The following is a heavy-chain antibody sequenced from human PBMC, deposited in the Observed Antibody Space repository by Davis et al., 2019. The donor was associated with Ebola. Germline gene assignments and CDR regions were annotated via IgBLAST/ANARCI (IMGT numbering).Heavy chain of an antibody. CDR1: GYTFTSYG. Sequence: AASVKVSCKASGYTFTSYGISWVRQAPGQGLEWMGWIRAYNGNTNYAQKLQGRVTLTTDTSTSTAYRELRSLRSDDTAVYYCARLGRHYYYSMDVWGQGTTVTVSS. CDR3: ARLGRHYYYSMDV. CDR2: IRAYNGNT. J-gene: IGHJ6*02. V-gene: IGHV1-18*01.